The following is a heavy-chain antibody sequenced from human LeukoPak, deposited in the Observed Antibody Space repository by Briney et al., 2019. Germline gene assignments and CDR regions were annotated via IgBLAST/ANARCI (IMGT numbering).Heavy chain of an antibody. CDR1: GFTFSSYA. Sequence: PGRSLRLSCAASGFTFSSYAMHWVRQAPGKGLEWVAVISYDGSNKYYADSVKGRFTISRDNSKNTLYLQMNSLRAEDTAVYYCARGGITMIVVVIYWGQGTLVTVSS. J-gene: IGHJ4*02. V-gene: IGHV3-30-3*01. CDR3: ARGGITMIVVVIY. CDR2: ISYDGSNK. D-gene: IGHD3-22*01.